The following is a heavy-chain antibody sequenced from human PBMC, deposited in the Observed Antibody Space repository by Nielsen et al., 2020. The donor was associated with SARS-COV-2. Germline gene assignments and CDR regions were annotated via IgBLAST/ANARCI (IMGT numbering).Heavy chain of an antibody. CDR1: GYPFSNFY. J-gene: IGHJ6*02. Sequence: ASVKVSCKASGYPFSNFYMHWVRQAPGQGLEWMGIINPSGYSVTYAQKFQDRVTVTRDTSTNTVYMELSSLTSEDTAVYFCARDRFVEAAPSFYFYGLDFWGQGTTVTVSS. V-gene: IGHV1-46*01. D-gene: IGHD6-13*01. CDR2: INPSGYSV. CDR3: ARDRFVEAAPSFYFYGLDF.